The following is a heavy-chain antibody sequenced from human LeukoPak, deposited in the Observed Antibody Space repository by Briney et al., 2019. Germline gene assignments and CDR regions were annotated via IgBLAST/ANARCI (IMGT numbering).Heavy chain of an antibody. CDR2: ISSSSSYI. CDR3: AKDRADSGSYSYFDY. J-gene: IGHJ4*02. Sequence: GGSLRLSCAASGFTFSSYSMNWVRQAPGKGLEWVSSISSSSSYIYYADSVKGRFTISRDNSKNSLYLQMNSLRAEDTALYYCAKDRADSGSYSYFDYWGQGTLVTVSS. V-gene: IGHV3-21*04. D-gene: IGHD1-26*01. CDR1: GFTFSSYS.